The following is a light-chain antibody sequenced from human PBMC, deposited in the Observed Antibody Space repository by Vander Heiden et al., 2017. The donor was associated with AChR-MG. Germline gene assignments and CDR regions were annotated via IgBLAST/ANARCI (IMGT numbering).Light chain of an antibody. CDR3: QQLYSYPFT. CDR1: QGISSY. CDR2: TAS. V-gene: IGKV1-9*01. Sequence: IQFTQSPSSLSASVGDRVTITCRASQGISSYLAWYQQKPGKAPKLLIYTASTLQSGVPSRFSGSGAGTDFTLTISSLQPEDFATYYCQQLYSYPFTFGHGTKVDIQ. J-gene: IGKJ3*01.